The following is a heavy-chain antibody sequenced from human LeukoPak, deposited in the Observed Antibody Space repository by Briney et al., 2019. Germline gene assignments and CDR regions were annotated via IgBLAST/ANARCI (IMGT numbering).Heavy chain of an antibody. D-gene: IGHD6-6*01. J-gene: IGHJ6*03. CDR3: AKEGDTPSSHYYQYYMGV. Sequence: SETLSLTCTVSGGSISSYYWSWIRQPAGKGLEWIGRIYTSGSTNYNPSLKSRVTISVDTSSNQFSLSLSSVTAADTATYYCAKEGDTPSSHYYQYYMGVWGKGITVAVS. CDR1: GGSISSYY. CDR2: IYTSGST. V-gene: IGHV4-4*07.